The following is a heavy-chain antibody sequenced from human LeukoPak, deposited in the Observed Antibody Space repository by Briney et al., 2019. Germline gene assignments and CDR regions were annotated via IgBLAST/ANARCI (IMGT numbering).Heavy chain of an antibody. J-gene: IGHJ4*02. CDR3: ATPPTAYTSGSLGY. Sequence: GGSLRLSCEASGFTFSNFGMHWVRQAPGKGLEWVAIISYDGSTKYYADSVKGRFSISRDNSKNTLYLQMNSLRVEDTAVYYCATPPTAYTSGSLGYWGQGTLVTVS. CDR1: GFTFSNFG. D-gene: IGHD3-22*01. V-gene: IGHV3-30*03. CDR2: ISYDGSTK.